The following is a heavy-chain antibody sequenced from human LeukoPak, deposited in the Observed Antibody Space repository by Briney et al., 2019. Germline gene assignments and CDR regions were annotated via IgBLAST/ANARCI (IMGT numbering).Heavy chain of an antibody. CDR2: ISGSGGST. J-gene: IGHJ4*02. V-gene: IGHV3-23*01. CDR1: GFTFSSHG. D-gene: IGHD3-16*02. CDR3: ARALDYDYVWGSYRPNYFDY. Sequence: GGSLRLSCAASGFTFSSHGMSWVRQAPGKGLEWVSAISGSGGSTYYADSVKGRFTISRDNSKNTLYLQMNSLRAEDTAVYYCARALDYDYVWGSYRPNYFDYWGQGTLVTVSS.